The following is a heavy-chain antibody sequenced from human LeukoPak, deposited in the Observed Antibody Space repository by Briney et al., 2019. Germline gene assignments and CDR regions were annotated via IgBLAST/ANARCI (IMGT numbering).Heavy chain of an antibody. V-gene: IGHV1-2*02. CDR1: RYPFTRYH. D-gene: IGHD6-19*01. CDR2: INPSSGGA. Sequence: GASVKVSCKASRYPFTRYHIHWVRQAPGQGLEWMGWINPSSGGANSAQKFLGRVSLTRDTSINPIYMDLTSLRSDDTGVYYCARDSGSSGWDPTSFLDNWGRGTLVTVSS. CDR3: ARDSGSSGWDPTSFLDN. J-gene: IGHJ4*02.